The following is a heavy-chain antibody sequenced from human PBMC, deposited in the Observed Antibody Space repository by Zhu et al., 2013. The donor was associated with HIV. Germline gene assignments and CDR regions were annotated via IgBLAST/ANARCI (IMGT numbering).Heavy chain of an antibody. CDR3: ARGRAIVVVPAAKDYYYGMDV. V-gene: IGHV1-69*01. Sequence: QVQLVQSGAEVKKPGSSVKVSCKASGGTFSSYAISWVRQAPGQGLEWMGGIIPIFGTANYAQKFQGRVTITADESTSTAYMELSSLRSEDTAVYYCARGRAIVVVPAAKDYYYGMDVWGQGTTVTVSS. D-gene: IGHD2-2*01. CDR2: IIPIFGTA. J-gene: IGHJ6*02. CDR1: GGTFSSYA.